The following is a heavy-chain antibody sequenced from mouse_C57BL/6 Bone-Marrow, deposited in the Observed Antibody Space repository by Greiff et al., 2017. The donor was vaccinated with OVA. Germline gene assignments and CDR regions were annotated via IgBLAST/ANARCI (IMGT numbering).Heavy chain of an antibody. V-gene: IGHV1-26*01. J-gene: IGHJ2*01. CDR2: INPNNGGT. CDR1: GYTFTDYY. D-gene: IGHD4-1*01. Sequence: VQLQQSGPELVKPGASVKISCKASGYTFTDYYMNWVKQSHGKSLEWIGDINPNNGGTSYNQQFKGKATLTVDKSSSTAYMELRSLTSEDSAVYYCARRGLGLGYWGQGTTLTVSS. CDR3: ARRGLGLGY.